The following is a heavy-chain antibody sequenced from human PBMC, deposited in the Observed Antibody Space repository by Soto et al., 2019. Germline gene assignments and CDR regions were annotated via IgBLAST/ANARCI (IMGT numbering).Heavy chain of an antibody. V-gene: IGHV3-33*01. Sequence: QVQLVESGGGVVQPGRSLRLSCAASGFTFSSYGMHWVRQAPGKGLEWVAVIWYDGSNKYYADSVKGRFTISRDNSKNXXSXQXXSRRAEDTAVYYCARGDKAAAATETIDYYYYGMDVWGQGTTVTVSS. D-gene: IGHD6-13*01. CDR2: IWYDGSNK. CDR3: ARGDKAAAATETIDYYYYGMDV. J-gene: IGHJ6*02. CDR1: GFTFSSYG.